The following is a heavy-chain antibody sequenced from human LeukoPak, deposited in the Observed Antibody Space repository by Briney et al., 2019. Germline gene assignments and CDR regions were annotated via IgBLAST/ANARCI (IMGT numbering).Heavy chain of an antibody. V-gene: IGHV4-34*01. Sequence: PSETLSLTCAVYGESFSGYYWSWVRQPPGKGLEWIGEINHSGSTNYNPSLKSRVTISVDTSKNQFSLKLSSVTAADTAVYYCARETMTTGNWLDPWGQGTLVTVSS. CDR3: ARETMTTGNWLDP. CDR1: GESFSGYY. CDR2: INHSGST. D-gene: IGHD3-22*01. J-gene: IGHJ5*02.